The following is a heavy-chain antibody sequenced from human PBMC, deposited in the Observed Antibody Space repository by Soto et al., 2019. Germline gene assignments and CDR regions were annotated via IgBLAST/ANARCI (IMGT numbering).Heavy chain of an antibody. CDR2: IYYSGST. D-gene: IGHD3-10*01. J-gene: IGHJ4*02. CDR1: GGSIRSGDYY. V-gene: IGHV4-31*03. Sequence: QVQLQESGPGLVKPSQTLSLTCTVSGGSIRSGDYYWSWIRQHPGKGLEWIGYIYYSGSTYYNPSLKIRVTISVDTSKNQFSLKLSSVTAADTAVYYCATYGSGSYKPTTFDYWGQGTLVTVSS. CDR3: ATYGSGSYKPTTFDY.